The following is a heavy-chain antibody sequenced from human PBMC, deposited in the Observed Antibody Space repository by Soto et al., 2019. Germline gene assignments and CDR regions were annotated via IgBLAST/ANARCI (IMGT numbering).Heavy chain of an antibody. J-gene: IGHJ5*02. D-gene: IGHD4-17*01. Sequence: QVQLVQSGAEVKKPGSSVKVSCKASGGTFSSYAISWVRQAPGQGLEWMGGIIPILGTANYAQKFQGRVTITADKSTSIAYMELSSLRPEDRAVYYGARDDRDYGDNGWFDRWGQGTLVTVSS. CDR1: GGTFSSYA. CDR3: ARDDRDYGDNGWFDR. CDR2: IIPILGTA. V-gene: IGHV1-69*06.